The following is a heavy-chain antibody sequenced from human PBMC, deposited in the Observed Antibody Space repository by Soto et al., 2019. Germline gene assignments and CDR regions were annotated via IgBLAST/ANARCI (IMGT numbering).Heavy chain of an antibody. D-gene: IGHD6-13*01. V-gene: IGHV4-59*01. J-gene: IGHJ5*02. CDR1: GGSISSYY. CDR2: IYYSGST. CDR3: ARVYSSSWYGIDP. Sequence: SETLSLTCTVSGGSISSYYWSWIRQPPGEGLEWIGYIYYSGSTNYNPSLKSRVTISVDTSKNQFSLKLSSVTAADTAVYYCARVYSSSWYGIDPWGQGTLVTVSS.